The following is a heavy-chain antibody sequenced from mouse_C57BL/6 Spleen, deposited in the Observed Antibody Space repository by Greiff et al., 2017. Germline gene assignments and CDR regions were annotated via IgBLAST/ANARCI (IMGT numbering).Heavy chain of an antibody. D-gene: IGHD1-1*01. Sequence: VQLQQSGAELVKPGASVKLSCTASGFNIKDYYMHWVKQRTEQGLEWIGRIDPEDGEPQYAPKFQGKATITADTSSNTAYLQLSSLTSEDTAVYYCARGLRYPSAWFAYWGQGTLVTVSA. J-gene: IGHJ3*01. CDR2: IDPEDGEP. V-gene: IGHV14-2*01. CDR1: GFNIKDYY. CDR3: ARGLRYPSAWFAY.